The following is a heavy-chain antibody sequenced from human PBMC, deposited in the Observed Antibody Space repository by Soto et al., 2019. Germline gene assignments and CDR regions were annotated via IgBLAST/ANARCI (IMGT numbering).Heavy chain of an antibody. CDR3: TRDAPGERSYYFYYYGMDV. J-gene: IGHJ6*02. CDR2: IYSGGKT. Sequence: PVGSLRLSCAASGLSVSTNFMSWVRQAPGKGLEWLAVIYSGGKTFYADSVKGRFTISKDNSKNTLSLQMNSLRAEDTAVYYCTRDAPGERSYYFYYYGMDVWGQGTTVTVSS. CDR1: GLSVSTNF. V-gene: IGHV3-53*01.